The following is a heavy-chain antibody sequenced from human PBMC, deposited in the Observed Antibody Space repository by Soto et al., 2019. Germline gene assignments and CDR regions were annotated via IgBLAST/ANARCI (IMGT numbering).Heavy chain of an antibody. J-gene: IGHJ6*02. Sequence: PGGSLRLSCVASGFTFSSYSMNWVRQAPGKGLEWVSSISSSSSYIYYADSVKGRFTISRDNAKNSLYLQMNSLRAEDTAVYYCARAEGGGYNPALGGMDVWGQGTTVTVSS. CDR1: GFTFSSYS. CDR2: ISSSSSYI. D-gene: IGHD5-18*01. CDR3: ARAEGGGYNPALGGMDV. V-gene: IGHV3-21*01.